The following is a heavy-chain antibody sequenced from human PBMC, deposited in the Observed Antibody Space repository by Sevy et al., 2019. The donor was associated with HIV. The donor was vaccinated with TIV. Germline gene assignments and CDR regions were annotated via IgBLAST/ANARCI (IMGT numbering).Heavy chain of an antibody. CDR1: GFTFSSYG. J-gene: IGHJ6*02. CDR3: AKVSVVIANPYYYYYGMDV. V-gene: IGHV3-30*18. Sequence: GGSLRLSCAASGFTFSSYGMHWVRQAPGKGLEWEAVISYDGSNKYYADSVKGRFTISRDNSKNTLYLQMNSLRAEDTAVYYCAKVSVVIANPYYYYYGMDVWGQGTTVTVSS. D-gene: IGHD2-21*01. CDR2: ISYDGSNK.